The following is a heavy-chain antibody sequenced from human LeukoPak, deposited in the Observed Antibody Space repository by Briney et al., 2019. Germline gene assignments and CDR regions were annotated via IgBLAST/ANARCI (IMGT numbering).Heavy chain of an antibody. J-gene: IGHJ3*02. CDR2: IYTSGSI. V-gene: IGHV4-4*07. Sequence: SETLSLTCTVSGGSISSYYWSWIRQPAGKGLEWIGRIYTSGSINYNPSLKSRVTMSVDTSKNQFSLKLSSVTAADTAVYYCARDRSNYYDSSGYYYDAFDIWGQGAMVTVSS. CDR1: GGSISSYY. D-gene: IGHD3-22*01. CDR3: ARDRSNYYDSSGYYYDAFDI.